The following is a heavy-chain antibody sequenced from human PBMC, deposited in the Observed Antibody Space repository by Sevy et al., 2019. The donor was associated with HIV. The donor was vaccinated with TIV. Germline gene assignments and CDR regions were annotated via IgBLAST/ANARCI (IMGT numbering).Heavy chain of an antibody. Sequence: SETLSLTCTVSGVSFINNYWTWIRQPAGKGLEWIGHIYTSGSTRYNPSLQKRVTMSVDTSKNYFSLRLSSVTAADTAVYYCAREFYGETVPSHFDYWGQGTLVTVSS. V-gene: IGHV4-4*07. CDR1: GVSFINNY. CDR2: IYTSGST. CDR3: AREFYGETVPSHFDY. J-gene: IGHJ4*02. D-gene: IGHD4-17*01.